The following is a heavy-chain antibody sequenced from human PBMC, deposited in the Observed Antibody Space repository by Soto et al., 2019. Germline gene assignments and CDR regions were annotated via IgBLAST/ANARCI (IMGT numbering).Heavy chain of an antibody. J-gene: IGHJ6*02. V-gene: IGHV3-53*01. CDR1: GFTVSSNY. CDR3: TGDSSSSPYYYGMDV. D-gene: IGHD6-6*01. Sequence: EVQLGESGGGLIQPGGSLRLSCAASGFTVSSNYMSWVRQAPGKGLEWVSVIYSGGGTYYADSVKGRFTISRDNSKNTLYLQMNSLRAEDTAVYYCTGDSSSSPYYYGMDVWGQGTTVSVSS. CDR2: IYSGGGT.